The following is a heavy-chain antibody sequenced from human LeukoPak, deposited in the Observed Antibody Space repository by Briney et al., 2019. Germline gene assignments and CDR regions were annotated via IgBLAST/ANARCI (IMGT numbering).Heavy chain of an antibody. D-gene: IGHD3-10*01. V-gene: IGHV3-30*04. Sequence: GGSLRLSWAASGFTFSSYAIHWVRQAPGGGLEWAAVISYDGSNKYYADSGKGRFTISRDNSKHTLYLQMNSLRAEDTAVYYCARDPRPTSLLWFGELYAPFDYWGQGTLVTVSS. CDR1: GFTFSSYA. J-gene: IGHJ4*02. CDR2: ISYDGSNK. CDR3: ARDPRPTSLLWFGELYAPFDY.